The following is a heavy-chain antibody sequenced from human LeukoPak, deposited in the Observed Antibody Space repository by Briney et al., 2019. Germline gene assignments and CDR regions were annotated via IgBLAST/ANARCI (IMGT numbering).Heavy chain of an antibody. CDR3: ARDFRPYSSGWYLDY. Sequence: ASVKVSCKASGYTFTSYYMYWVRQAPGQGLEWMGIINPSGGRTSYAQKFQGRVTMTRDTSTSTVYMELSSLRSEDTAVYYCARDFRPYSSGWYLDYWGQETLVTVSS. CDR1: GYTFTSYY. V-gene: IGHV1-46*01. CDR2: INPSGGRT. D-gene: IGHD6-19*01. J-gene: IGHJ4*02.